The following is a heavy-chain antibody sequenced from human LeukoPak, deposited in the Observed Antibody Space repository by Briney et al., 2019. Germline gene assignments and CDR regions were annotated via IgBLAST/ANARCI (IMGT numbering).Heavy chain of an antibody. Sequence: SETLSLTCTVSGGSISSYYWSWIRQPPGKGLEWIGCIYYSGSTNYNPSLKSRVSISVDTSKNQFSLKLNSVTAADTAVYYCARAPGAAIDWGQGTLVTVSS. J-gene: IGHJ4*02. CDR2: IYYSGST. CDR1: GGSISSYY. CDR3: ARAPGAAID. D-gene: IGHD2-2*01. V-gene: IGHV4-59*12.